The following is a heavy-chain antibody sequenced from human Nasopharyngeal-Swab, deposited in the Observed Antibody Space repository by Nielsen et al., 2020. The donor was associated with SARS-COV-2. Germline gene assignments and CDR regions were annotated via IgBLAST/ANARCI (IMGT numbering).Heavy chain of an antibody. J-gene: IGHJ3*02. V-gene: IGHV3-7*01. CDR1: GFTFSSYW. CDR2: IKQDGSEK. D-gene: IGHD6-13*01. CDR3: AARYSSSWWDAFDI. Sequence: GGSLRLSCAASGFTFSSYWMSWVRPAPGKGLEWVANIKQDGSEKYYVDSVKGRFTISRDNAKNSLYLQMNSLRAEDPAVYYCAARYSSSWWDAFDIWGQGTMVTVSS.